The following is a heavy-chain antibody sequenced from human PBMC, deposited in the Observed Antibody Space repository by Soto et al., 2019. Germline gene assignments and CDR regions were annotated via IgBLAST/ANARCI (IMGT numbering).Heavy chain of an antibody. D-gene: IGHD3-10*01. CDR2: IYYSGST. CDR1: GYSVSSGSYY. V-gene: IGHV4-61*01. CDR3: AGESLVRGVIGY. Sequence: PSETLSLTCPVSGYSVSSGSYYWSWIRQPPGKGLEWIGYIYYSGSTNYCNPSLKSRVTISIDTSKNQFSLKLSSVTAADTAVYYCAGESLVRGVIGYWGQGTLVTVSS. J-gene: IGHJ4*02.